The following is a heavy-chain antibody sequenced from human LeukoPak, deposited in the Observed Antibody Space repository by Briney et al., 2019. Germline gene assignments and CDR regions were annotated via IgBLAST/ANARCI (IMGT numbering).Heavy chain of an antibody. D-gene: IGHD6-19*01. CDR1: GGSISSYY. CDR3: ARDGVGYSSGWSFQSAFDI. CDR2: IYYSGST. Sequence: SETLFLTCTVSGGSISSYYWSWIRQPPGKGLEWIGYIYYSGSTNYNPSLKSRVTISVDTSKNQFSLKLSSVTAADTAVYYCARDGVGYSSGWSFQSAFDIWGQGTMVTVSS. V-gene: IGHV4-59*01. J-gene: IGHJ3*02.